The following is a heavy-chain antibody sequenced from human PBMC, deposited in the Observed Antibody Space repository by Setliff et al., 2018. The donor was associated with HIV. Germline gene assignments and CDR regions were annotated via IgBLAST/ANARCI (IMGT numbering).Heavy chain of an antibody. V-gene: IGHV1-18*04. CDR3: ARAPPPLRYFDWEPLDAFDI. CDR2: ISPYNGNT. D-gene: IGHD3-9*01. J-gene: IGHJ3*02. CDR1: GYTFNSYT. Sequence: ASVKVSCKASGYTFNSYTTSWLRQAPGQGLEWMGWISPYNGNTDYAQEMQGRLTMTTDTSTSTAYMDLESLTSDDTAVYYCARAPPPLRYFDWEPLDAFDIWGQGTMVTVSS.